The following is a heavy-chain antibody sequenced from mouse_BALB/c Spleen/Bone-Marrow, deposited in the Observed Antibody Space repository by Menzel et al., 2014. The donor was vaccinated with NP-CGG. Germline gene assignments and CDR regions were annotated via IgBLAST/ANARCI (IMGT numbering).Heavy chain of an antibody. CDR3: ASKTGTGYWYFDV. Sequence: VQLQQSGGGLVKPGGSLKLSCAASGFTFSSYAMSWVRQSPEKRLEWVAEISSGGSYTYYPDTVTGRFTIFRDNAKNTLYLEMSSLRSEDTAMYYCASKTGTGYWYFDVWGAGTTVTVSS. J-gene: IGHJ1*01. CDR2: ISSGGSYT. D-gene: IGHD4-1*01. V-gene: IGHV5-9-4*01. CDR1: GFTFSSYA.